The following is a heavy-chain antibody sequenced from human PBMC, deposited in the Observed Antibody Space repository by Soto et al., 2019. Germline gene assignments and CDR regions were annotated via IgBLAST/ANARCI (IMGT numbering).Heavy chain of an antibody. V-gene: IGHV3-30-3*01. D-gene: IGHD4-17*01. Sequence: GGSLRLSCAASGFTFSSYAMHWVRQAPGKGLEWVAVISYDGSNKYYADSVKGRFTISRDNSKNTLYLQMNSLRAEDTAVYYCARDRDDYGDYFDVYWGQGTLVTVSS. CDR3: ARDRDDYGDYFDVY. CDR2: ISYDGSNK. CDR1: GFTFSSYA. J-gene: IGHJ4*02.